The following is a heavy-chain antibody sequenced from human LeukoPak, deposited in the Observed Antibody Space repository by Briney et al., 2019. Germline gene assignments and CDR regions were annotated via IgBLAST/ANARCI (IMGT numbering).Heavy chain of an antibody. D-gene: IGHD6-19*01. Sequence: GGSLRLSCAASGFTFTTYAINWVRQAPGNGLEWVSGISGGGDKAYYADSVNGRFTISRDNSKNTVSLQMSSLRAEDTALYYRAKDLALAGTGGGFDVWGQGTRVAVSS. CDR1: GFTFTTYA. CDR3: AKDLALAGTGGGFDV. CDR2: ISGGGDKA. V-gene: IGHV3-23*01. J-gene: IGHJ3*01.